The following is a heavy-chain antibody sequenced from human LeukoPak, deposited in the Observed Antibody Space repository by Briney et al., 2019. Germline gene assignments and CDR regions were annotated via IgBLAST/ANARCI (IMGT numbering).Heavy chain of an antibody. CDR2: ISGSGGSP. V-gene: IGHV3-23*01. J-gene: IGHJ4*02. D-gene: IGHD2-15*01. CDR1: GFTFSNYA. Sequence: GGSLRLSCVASGFTFSNYAMSWVRQAPGKGLEWVSGISGSGGSPYYADSVKGRFTISRDNSKNTLYLQMNSLRAEDTAVYYCAKVTSGGSCYQSDYWGQGTLVTVSS. CDR3: AKVTSGGSCYQSDY.